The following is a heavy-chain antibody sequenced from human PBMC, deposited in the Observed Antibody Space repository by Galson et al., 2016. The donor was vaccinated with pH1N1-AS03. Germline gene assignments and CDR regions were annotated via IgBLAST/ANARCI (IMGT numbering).Heavy chain of an antibody. CDR2: VSHNSGRT. CDR3: ASRGPESYYGSVIRKYKVGWFGP. D-gene: IGHD3-10*01. J-gene: IGHJ5*02. V-gene: IGHV4-4*09. CDR1: GGSISGYY. Sequence: ETLSLTCLVSGGSISGYYWCWIRQPPGKGPEWIGCVSHNSGRTNYNPSLKSRVTITTETSKNQFSLKLTSVTAADTAVYYCASRGPESYYGSVIRKYKVGWFGPWGQGTLSPSPQ.